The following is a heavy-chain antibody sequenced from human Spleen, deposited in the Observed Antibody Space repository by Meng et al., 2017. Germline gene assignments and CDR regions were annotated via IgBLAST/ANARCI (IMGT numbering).Heavy chain of an antibody. Sequence: GESLKISCAASGFTFSSYWMHWVRQTPGKGLVWVSRINTDGTTTTYADSVKGRFTISRDNAKNTLYLQMNSLRAEDTAVYYCAKDLVVVTPSLVFDYWGQGTLVTVSS. D-gene: IGHD2-21*02. CDR1: GFTFSSYW. V-gene: IGHV3-74*01. CDR3: AKDLVVVTPSLVFDY. CDR2: INTDGTTT. J-gene: IGHJ4*02.